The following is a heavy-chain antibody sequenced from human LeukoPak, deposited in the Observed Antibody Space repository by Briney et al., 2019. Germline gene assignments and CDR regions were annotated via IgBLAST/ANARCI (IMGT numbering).Heavy chain of an antibody. D-gene: IGHD2-15*01. J-gene: IGHJ4*02. CDR2: ISSSSRYI. CDR1: GLTFSSYS. V-gene: IGHV3-21*01. Sequence: PGGSLRLSCAVSGLTFSSYSMNWVRQAPGKGLEWVSSISSSSRYIYYADSVTGRFTLSRDHAKHSPYLQMTSQIAEDPCVYYCAREADPFGVVVAATPEGGYWGQGTLVTVSS. CDR3: AREADPFGVVVAATPEGGY.